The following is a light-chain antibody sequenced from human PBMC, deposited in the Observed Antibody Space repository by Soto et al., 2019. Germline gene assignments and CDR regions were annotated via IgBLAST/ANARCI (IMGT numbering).Light chain of an antibody. J-gene: IGLJ2*01. Sequence: QSVLTQPPSVSAAPGQKVTISCSGSSSNIGSNLVSWYQQLPGTAPKLLIYENNKRPSGIPDRFSGSRSGTSASLGITGLQTGDEADYYCGAWDDSLSVVVFGGGTKLTVL. CDR1: SSNIGSNL. CDR2: ENN. V-gene: IGLV1-51*02. CDR3: GAWDDSLSVVV.